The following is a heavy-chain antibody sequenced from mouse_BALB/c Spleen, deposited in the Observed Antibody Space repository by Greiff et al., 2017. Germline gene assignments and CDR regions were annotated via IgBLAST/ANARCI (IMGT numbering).Heavy chain of an antibody. V-gene: IGHV3-2*02. CDR2: ISYSGST. Sequence: VQLQQSGPGLVKPSQSLSLTCTVTGYSITSDYAWNWIRQFPGNKLEWMGYISYSGSTSYNPSLKSRISITRDTSKNQFFLQLNSVTTEDTATYYCARYSIYYGNPYAMDYWGQGTSVTVSS. CDR1: GYSITSDYA. D-gene: IGHD2-1*01. J-gene: IGHJ4*01. CDR3: ARYSIYYGNPYAMDY.